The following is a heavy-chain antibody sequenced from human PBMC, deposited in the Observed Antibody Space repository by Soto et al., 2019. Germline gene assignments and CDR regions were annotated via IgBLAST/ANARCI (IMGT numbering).Heavy chain of an antibody. CDR2: INDGSEE. Sequence: QVQLVESGGGVVRPGTSLRLSCAATGFSFSAHGMHWVRQAPGKGLEWLAVINDGSEEGYADSVRGRFTISRDNARNIIYLHMANLRAEDSSLYYCARGDLFVDDGLDHWGEGALVTVSS. J-gene: IGHJ4*02. CDR1: GFSFSAHG. CDR3: ARGDLFVDDGLDH. V-gene: IGHV3-33*01. D-gene: IGHD4-17*01.